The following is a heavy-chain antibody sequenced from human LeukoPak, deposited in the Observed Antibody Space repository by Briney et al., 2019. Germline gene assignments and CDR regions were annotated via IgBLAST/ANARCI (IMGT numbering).Heavy chain of an antibody. V-gene: IGHV3-15*01. CDR3: AIDEPNYAPYDFDY. D-gene: IGHD4/OR15-4a*01. CDR1: RFTFINAW. Sequence: GGSLRLSCAASRFTFINAWMNWVRQVPGKGLEWVGRIKSKADGETTDYAAPVKGRFTISRDDSNNMVYLQMSSLKVEDTAVYYCAIDEPNYAPYDFDYWGQGTLVTVSS. CDR2: IKSKADGETT. J-gene: IGHJ4*02.